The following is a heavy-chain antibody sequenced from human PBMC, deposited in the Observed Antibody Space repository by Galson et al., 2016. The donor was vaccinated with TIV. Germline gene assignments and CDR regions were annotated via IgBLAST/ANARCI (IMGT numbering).Heavy chain of an antibody. CDR1: GDSVSSDSAA. V-gene: IGHV6-1*01. D-gene: IGHD3-10*01. Sequence: CAISGDSVSSDSAAWNWVRQSPPRGLEWLGRTYYRSRWYYDYRVSVKSRITIESDTSKNQFSLQLNSVTSEDTAVYYCARAAGRNGATCHATCESVDFWGQGTKVTVSS. CDR3: ARAAGRNGATCHATCESVDF. J-gene: IGHJ3*01. CDR2: TYYRSRWYY.